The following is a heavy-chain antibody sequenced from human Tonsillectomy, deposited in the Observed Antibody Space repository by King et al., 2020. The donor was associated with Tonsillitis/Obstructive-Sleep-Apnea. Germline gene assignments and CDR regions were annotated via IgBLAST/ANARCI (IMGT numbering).Heavy chain of an antibody. Sequence: VQLVESGGGLVQPGGSLRLSCSASGFSFSSYAMHWVRQAPGKGLQYVSAIGSKGGRTCYADSVKGRFTISRDNSKKTLYLQMSSLRVEDTAVYYCVKATSGEFYYYYMDVWGKGTTVTVSS. CDR3: VKATSGEFYYYYMDV. J-gene: IGHJ6*03. CDR1: GFSFSSYA. D-gene: IGHD3-10*01. V-gene: IGHV3-64D*06. CDR2: IGSKGGRT.